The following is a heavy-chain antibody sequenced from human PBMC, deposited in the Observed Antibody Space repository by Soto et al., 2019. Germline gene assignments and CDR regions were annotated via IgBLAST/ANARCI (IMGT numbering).Heavy chain of an antibody. V-gene: IGHV4-59*01. J-gene: IGHJ5*02. Sequence: QVQLQESGPGLVKPSETLSLTCVVSGGSISRYRWSWLRQPPGKGLEWIGYIFYNGTTSYNSSLKSRVTISVDLSKNHLSLTLASVTAADTAVYYCARSFFPWGQGTLVVVSS. CDR3: ARSFFP. CDR1: GGSISRYR. CDR2: IFYNGTT.